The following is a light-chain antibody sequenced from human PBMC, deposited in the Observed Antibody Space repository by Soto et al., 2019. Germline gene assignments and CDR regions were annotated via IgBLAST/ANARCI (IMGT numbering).Light chain of an antibody. V-gene: IGKV3-20*01. Sequence: EVGLTQSPVTRSRSPGERATLSCRASQSVSNNYLAWYQQKPGQAPRLLIYGASNRATGIPDRFSGSGSGTDFTLTISRLEPEDFAVYYCQQYGSSGTFGQGTKVDIK. J-gene: IGKJ1*01. CDR1: QSVSNNY. CDR2: GAS. CDR3: QQYGSSGT.